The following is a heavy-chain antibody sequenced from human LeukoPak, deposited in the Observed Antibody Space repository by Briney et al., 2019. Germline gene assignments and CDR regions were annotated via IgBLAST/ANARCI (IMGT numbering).Heavy chain of an antibody. CDR3: ARLKYYYDSSGRTWAFDI. D-gene: IGHD3-22*01. CDR1: GGSFSGYY. Sequence: PSETLSLTCAVYGGSFSGYYWSWTRQPPGKGLEWIGEINHSGSTNYNPSLKSRVTISVDTSKNQFSLKLSSVTAADTAVYYCARLKYYYDSSGRTWAFDIWGQGTMVTVSS. J-gene: IGHJ3*02. V-gene: IGHV4-34*01. CDR2: INHSGST.